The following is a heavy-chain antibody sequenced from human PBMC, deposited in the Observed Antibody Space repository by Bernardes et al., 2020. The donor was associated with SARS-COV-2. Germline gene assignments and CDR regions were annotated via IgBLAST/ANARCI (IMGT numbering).Heavy chain of an antibody. V-gene: IGHV6-1*01. Sequence: SQTLSLTCAISGDSVSSNSAAWNWIRQSPSRGLEWLGRTYYRSKWYNDYAVSVKSRITINPDTSKNQFSLQLNSVTAADTAVYYCARGTSVITIFGVVNRWFDPWGQGTLVTVSS. J-gene: IGHJ5*02. CDR3: ARGTSVITIFGVVNRWFDP. D-gene: IGHD3-3*01. CDR2: TYYRSKWYN. CDR1: GDSVSSNSAA.